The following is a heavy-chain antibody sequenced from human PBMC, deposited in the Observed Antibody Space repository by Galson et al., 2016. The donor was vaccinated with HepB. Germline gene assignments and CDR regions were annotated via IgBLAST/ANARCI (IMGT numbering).Heavy chain of an antibody. CDR1: GFTFSTYA. CDR3: AKGYGLWDY. J-gene: IGHJ4*02. Sequence: SLRLSCAASGFTFSTYAMSWVRQAPGKGLEWVSAISGSGAGTYYADSVKGRFTISRDNSKNTLYLQMNSLRAEDTAVYYCAKGYGLWDYWGQGTLVTVSS. V-gene: IGHV3-23*01. D-gene: IGHD5-18*01. CDR2: ISGSGAGT.